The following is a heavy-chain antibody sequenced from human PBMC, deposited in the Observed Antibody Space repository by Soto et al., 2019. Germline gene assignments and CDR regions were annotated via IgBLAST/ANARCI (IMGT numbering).Heavy chain of an antibody. V-gene: IGHV3-23*01. D-gene: IGHD2-15*01. CDR1: GFTFSSYA. Sequence: AGGSLRLSCAASGFTFSSYAMSWVRQAPGKGLEWVSAISGSGGSTYYADSVKGRFTISRDNSKNTLYLQMNSLRAEDTAVYYCAKGPIVVVVAAHFDYWGQGTLVTVSS. CDR2: ISGSGGST. J-gene: IGHJ4*02. CDR3: AKGPIVVVVAAHFDY.